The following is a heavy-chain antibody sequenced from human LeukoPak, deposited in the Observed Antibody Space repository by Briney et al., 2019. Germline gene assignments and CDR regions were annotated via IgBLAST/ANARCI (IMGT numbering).Heavy chain of an antibody. CDR3: AKFSGRGTNWFDP. J-gene: IGHJ5*02. D-gene: IGHD2-15*01. CDR2: LSGGGGST. Sequence: GGTLRLSCAASGFTFSSYGMSWVRQAPGKGLEWVSALSGGGGSTYYADSVKGRFTISRDNSKNTLYLQMNSLRAEDTAVYYCAKFSGRGTNWFDPWGQGTLVTVSS. V-gene: IGHV3-23*01. CDR1: GFTFSSYG.